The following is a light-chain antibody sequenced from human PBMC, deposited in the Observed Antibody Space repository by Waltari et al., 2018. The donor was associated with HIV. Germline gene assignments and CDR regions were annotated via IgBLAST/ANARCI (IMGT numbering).Light chain of an antibody. V-gene: IGLV1-51*02. Sequence: QSVLTHPPSMSAAPGQNVTIPCAGSSSNIGNNYVSWYQQFPGTDPKLLIYKNNKRPSGIPDRFSGSKSGTSATLDITGLQTGDEADYYCGTWESSPSSGVFGGGTKLAVL. CDR3: GTWESSPSSGV. CDR2: KNN. J-gene: IGLJ3*02. CDR1: SSNIGNNY.